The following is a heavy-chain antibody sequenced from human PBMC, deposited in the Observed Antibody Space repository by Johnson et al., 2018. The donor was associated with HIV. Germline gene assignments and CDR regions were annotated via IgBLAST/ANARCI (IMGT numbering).Heavy chain of an antibody. CDR1: GFTVSSNY. D-gene: IGHD3-10*01. CDR3: LGLRWAM. Sequence: VQLVESGGGLIQPGGSLRLSCAASGFTVSSNYMSWVRQAPGKGLEWVANIKQDGSEKYYVDSVKGRFTISRDNAKNSLYLQMNSLRAEDTAVRGLLGLRWAMWG. V-gene: IGHV3-7*01. J-gene: IGHJ1*01. CDR2: IKQDGSEK.